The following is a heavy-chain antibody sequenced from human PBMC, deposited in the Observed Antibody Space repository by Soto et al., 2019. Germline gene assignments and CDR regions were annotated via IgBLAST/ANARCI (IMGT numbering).Heavy chain of an antibody. V-gene: IGHV3-7*01. CDR2: IKQDGSEK. J-gene: IGHJ3*02. CDR1: GFTFSSYW. D-gene: IGHD4-17*01. CDR3: ARDLDYGGNDDAFAI. Sequence: GGSLRLSCAASGFTFSSYWMSWVRQAPGKRLEWVANIKQDGSEKYYVDSVKGRFTISRDNAKNSLYLQMNSLRAEDTAVYYCARDLDYGGNDDAFAIWGQGTMVTVSS.